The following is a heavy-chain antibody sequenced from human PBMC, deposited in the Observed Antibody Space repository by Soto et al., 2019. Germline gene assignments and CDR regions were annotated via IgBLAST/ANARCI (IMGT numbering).Heavy chain of an antibody. J-gene: IGHJ4*01. D-gene: IGHD6-19*01. CDR3: AKAHVIFVAGSTFDY. V-gene: IGHV4-38-2*02. CDR1: GYSISSGSY. Sequence: SATVSLTCTDSGYSISSGSYWGWIRQPPGKGPELIASIYHGGTTFYNPSLKSRVTVSVDKSNNKFYLQLRPVTAADTAVYFCAKAHVIFVAGSTFDYWGHGTLVTVSS. CDR2: IYHGGTT.